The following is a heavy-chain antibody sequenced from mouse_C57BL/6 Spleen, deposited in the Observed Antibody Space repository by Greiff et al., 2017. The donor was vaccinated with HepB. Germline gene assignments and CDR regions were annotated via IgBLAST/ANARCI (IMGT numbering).Heavy chain of an antibody. Sequence: VHLVESGPGLVQPSQILSITCTVSGFSLTSYGVHWVRQSPGKGLEWLGVIWSGGSTDYNAAFISRLSISKDNSKSQVFFKMNSLQADDTAIYYCARNYRRNYDAMDYWGQGTSVTVSS. CDR1: GFSLTSYG. CDR3: ARNYRRNYDAMDY. D-gene: IGHD2-12*01. V-gene: IGHV2-2*01. CDR2: IWSGGST. J-gene: IGHJ4*01.